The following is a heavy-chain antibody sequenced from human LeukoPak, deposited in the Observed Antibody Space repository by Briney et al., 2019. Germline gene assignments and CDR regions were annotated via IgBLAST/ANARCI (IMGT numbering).Heavy chain of an antibody. Sequence: RASVKVSCKASGYTFTSYSVSWVRQAPGQGLEWMGWISTNTGNPTYAQGFTGRFVFSLDTSISTAYLQISSLKPEDTAVYYCARSNNDGDYLGVGFDYWGQGTLVTVSS. J-gene: IGHJ4*02. V-gene: IGHV7-4-1*02. CDR2: ISTNTGNP. CDR3: ARSNNDGDYLGVGFDY. CDR1: GYTFTSYS. D-gene: IGHD4-17*01.